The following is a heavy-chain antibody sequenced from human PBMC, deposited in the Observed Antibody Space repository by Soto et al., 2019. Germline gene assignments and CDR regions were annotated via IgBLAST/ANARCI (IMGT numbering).Heavy chain of an antibody. Sequence: ASVKVSCKASGYTFTSYAMHWVRQAPGQRLEWMGWINAGNGNTKYSQKFQGRVTITRDTSASTAYMELSSLRSEYSAVYYCARAVAVAADFDYWGQGTLVTVSS. V-gene: IGHV1-3*01. CDR2: INAGNGNT. CDR1: GYTFTSYA. CDR3: ARAVAVAADFDY. D-gene: IGHD6-19*01. J-gene: IGHJ4*02.